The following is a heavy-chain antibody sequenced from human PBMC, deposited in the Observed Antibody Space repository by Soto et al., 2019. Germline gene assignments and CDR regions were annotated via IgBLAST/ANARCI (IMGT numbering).Heavy chain of an antibody. J-gene: IGHJ6*02. CDR2: ITQDGSEE. D-gene: IGHD3-10*01. CDR1: GFTFSSYW. V-gene: IGHV3-7*01. CDR3: ARIAPTRRGWDV. Sequence: EVQLVESGGGLVQPGGSLRLSCVDSGFTFSSYWMSWVRQAPVKGLEWVGNITQDGSEEKYVDSLKDRFTISRDNAKNAMYLQMNGLRAEDTAVYYCARIAPTRRGWDVWGQGTTVVVSS.